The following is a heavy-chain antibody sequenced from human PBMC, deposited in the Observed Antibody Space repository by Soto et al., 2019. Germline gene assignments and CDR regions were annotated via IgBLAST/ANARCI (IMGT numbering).Heavy chain of an antibody. CDR2: ISDSGTGT. Sequence: EVQILESGGGLVQPGGSLRLSCAASGFTFSSYAMYWVRQAPGKGLAWVSGISDSGTGTYYADSVKGRFTISRDNSKDTVYLQMKSLRAEDTAVYYCAKDHTVVIRDAFDIWGQGTMVNVSS. V-gene: IGHV3-23*01. D-gene: IGHD3-22*01. CDR1: GFTFSSYA. J-gene: IGHJ3*02. CDR3: AKDHTVVIRDAFDI.